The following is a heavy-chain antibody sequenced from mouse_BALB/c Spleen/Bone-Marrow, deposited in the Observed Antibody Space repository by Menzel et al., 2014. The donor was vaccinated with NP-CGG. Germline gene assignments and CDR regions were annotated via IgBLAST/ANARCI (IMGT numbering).Heavy chain of an antibody. CDR2: IDPANGNT. CDR1: GCNIKDTY. CDR3: ARGDYGAFAY. D-gene: IGHD2-4*01. V-gene: IGHV14-3*02. J-gene: IGHJ3*01. Sequence: VQLQQSGAELVKPGASVKLSCTASGCNIKDTYMHWVKQRPEQGLEWIARIDPANGNTKYDPKFQGKATITAGTSSNTAYLQLSSLTSEDTAVYYCARGDYGAFAYWGQGTLVTVSA.